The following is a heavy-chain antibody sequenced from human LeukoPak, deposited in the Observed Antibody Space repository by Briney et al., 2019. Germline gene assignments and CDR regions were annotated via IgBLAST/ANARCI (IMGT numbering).Heavy chain of an antibody. J-gene: IGHJ4*02. CDR1: GFTFSSYA. D-gene: IGHD1-26*01. Sequence: GGSLRLSCAASGFTFSSYAMSWVRQAPGKGLEWVSAISGSGGSTYYADSVKGRFTISRDNSKNTLYLQMNSLRAEDTAVYYRAKFGSGSYFYFDYWGQGTLVTVSS. CDR2: ISGSGGST. V-gene: IGHV3-23*01. CDR3: AKFGSGSYFYFDY.